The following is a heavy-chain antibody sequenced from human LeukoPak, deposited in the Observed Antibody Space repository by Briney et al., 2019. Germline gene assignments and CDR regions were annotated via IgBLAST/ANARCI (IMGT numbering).Heavy chain of an antibody. CDR1: GFTFSSYW. Sequence: GGSLRLSCAASGFTFSSYWMHWVRQAPGKGLVWVSRIASDGSTVYADSVKGRFTISRDNAKDTVYLQMNCLRVEDTAVYYCIGSGGWPGYWGQGTLVTVSS. V-gene: IGHV3-74*01. CDR3: IGSGGWPGY. D-gene: IGHD1-26*01. J-gene: IGHJ4*02. CDR2: IASDGST.